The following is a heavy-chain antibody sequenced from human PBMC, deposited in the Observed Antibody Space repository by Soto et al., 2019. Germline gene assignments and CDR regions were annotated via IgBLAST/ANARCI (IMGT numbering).Heavy chain of an antibody. CDR2: TYYRSRWYH. V-gene: IGHV6-1*01. CDR3: ASYRYDY. D-gene: IGHD4-4*01. J-gene: IGHJ4*02. CDR1: GDSISSNSAA. Sequence: QVQLQQSGPGLVKPSQTLSLTCAISGDSISSNSAAWNCIRQSPSRGFEWLGRTYYRSRWYHDYAVSVKSRIIIIPDTSKNQVSLQLNSVTPDDTAVYYCASYRYDYWGQGTVVTVSS.